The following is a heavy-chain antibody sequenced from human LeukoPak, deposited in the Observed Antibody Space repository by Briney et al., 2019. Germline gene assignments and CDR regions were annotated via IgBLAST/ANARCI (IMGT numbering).Heavy chain of an antibody. V-gene: IGHV3-30*02. J-gene: IGHJ3*02. D-gene: IGHD6-13*01. CDR2: IRYDETKK. Sequence: GGSLRLSCAASGLAFSSYGMHWVRQAPGKGLEWVAFIRYDETKKYYADSVNGRFTISRDNSKNTLYLQMNRLRAEDTAVFYSAKGDSSSWSAFEIWGQGTMVTVSS. CDR1: GLAFSSYG. CDR3: AKGDSSSWSAFEI.